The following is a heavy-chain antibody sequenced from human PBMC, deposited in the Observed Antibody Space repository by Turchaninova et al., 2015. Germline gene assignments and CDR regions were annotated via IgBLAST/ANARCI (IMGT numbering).Heavy chain of an antibody. J-gene: IGHJ4*02. CDR3: AKGGWXVLDX. CDR2: INTNTGDT. Sequence: QVQLVQSGAEVKKPGASVKVSCHASGYTFTGYYVHWVRQAPGQGLEWMGWINTNTGDTNYGEXXXEXIXLTRXKYIXXGYXXXIRLKSDDXXXYYGAKGGWXVLDXXGQGXLVTVXS. V-gene: IGHV1-2*04. CDR1: GYTFTGYY. D-gene: IGHD6-19*01.